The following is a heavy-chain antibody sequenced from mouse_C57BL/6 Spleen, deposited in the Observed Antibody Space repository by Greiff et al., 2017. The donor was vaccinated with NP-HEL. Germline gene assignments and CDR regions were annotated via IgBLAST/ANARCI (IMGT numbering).Heavy chain of an antibody. V-gene: IGHV1-52*01. D-gene: IGHD2-1*01. CDR1: GYTFTSYW. Sequence: QVQLKESGAELVRPGSSVKLSCKASGYTFTSYWMHWVKQRPIQGLEWIGNIDPSDSETHYNQKFKDKATLTVDKSSSTAYMQLSSLTSEDSAVYYWAREEGGNLGYYFDYWGQGTTLTVSS. J-gene: IGHJ2*01. CDR3: AREEGGNLGYYFDY. CDR2: IDPSDSET.